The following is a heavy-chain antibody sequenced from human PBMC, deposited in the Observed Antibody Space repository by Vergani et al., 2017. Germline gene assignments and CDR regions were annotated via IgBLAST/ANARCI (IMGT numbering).Heavy chain of an antibody. D-gene: IGHD1-14*01. Sequence: LEESGGGSVKPGGSLRLSCAASGFKFSVHYMSWIRQAPGKGLEWVSHISPGAPTVSYTDSVTVRFTVSRDNDNNSLTLDMTTLRVGDTAIYYCAKEPGISKTRHNSAMNVWGKGTTVPFSS. CDR1: GFKFSVHY. CDR3: AKEPGISKTRHNSAMNV. V-gene: IGHV3-11*04. J-gene: IGHJ6*04. CDR2: ISPGAPTV.